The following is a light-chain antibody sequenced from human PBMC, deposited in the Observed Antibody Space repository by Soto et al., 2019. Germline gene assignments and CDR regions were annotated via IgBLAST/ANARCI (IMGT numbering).Light chain of an antibody. CDR1: TSVTNY. V-gene: IGKV3-11*01. J-gene: IGKJ5*01. CDR3: QQRNIWPPVT. Sequence: PGERATLSCRASTSVTNYLAWYQQKPGQPPRLLIYGAFNRAAGIPARFSGSGSGTDFTLTISSLEPEDSAVYYCQQRNIWPPVTFGQGTRLEIK. CDR2: GAF.